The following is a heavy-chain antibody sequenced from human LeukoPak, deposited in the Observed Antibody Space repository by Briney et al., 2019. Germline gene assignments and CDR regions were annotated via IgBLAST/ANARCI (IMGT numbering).Heavy chain of an antibody. D-gene: IGHD2-21*01. CDR2: ISSSSSYI. CDR1: GFTFSSYS. CDR3: ARAYSTAYYYYYYMDV. Sequence: GGSLRLSCAASGFTFSSYSMNWVRQAPGKGLEWVSSISSSSSYIYYADSVKGRFTISRDNAKNSLYLQMNSLRAEDTAVYYCARAYSTAYYYYYYMDVWGKGTTVTVSS. V-gene: IGHV3-21*01. J-gene: IGHJ6*03.